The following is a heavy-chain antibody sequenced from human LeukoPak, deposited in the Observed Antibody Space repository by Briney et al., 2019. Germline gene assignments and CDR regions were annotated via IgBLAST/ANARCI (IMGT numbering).Heavy chain of an antibody. J-gene: IGHJ4*02. CDR2: IYYSGST. CDR3: ARGHYDSSGYYYDY. V-gene: IGHV4-59*01. D-gene: IGHD3-22*01. Sequence: SETLSLTCTVSGGSLSSYYWSWIRPPPGKGLEWIGYIYYSGSTNYNPSLKSRVTISVDTSKNQFSLKLSSVTAADTAVYYCARGHYDSSGYYYDYWGQGTLVTVSS. CDR1: GGSLSSYY.